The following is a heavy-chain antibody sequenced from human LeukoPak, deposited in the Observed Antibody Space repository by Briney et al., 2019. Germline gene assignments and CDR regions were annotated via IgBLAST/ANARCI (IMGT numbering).Heavy chain of an antibody. CDR3: TKEGVEGY. CDR1: GYTFTGYN. J-gene: IGHJ1*01. V-gene: IGHV1-2*02. CDR2: INPNSGGA. Sequence: ASVKVSCKASGYTFTGYNMHWVRQAPGQGLEWMGWINPNSGGANYAQKFQGRVTMTRDTSINTAYMELGRLTSDDTAVYYCTKEGVEGYWGQDTLVTVSS.